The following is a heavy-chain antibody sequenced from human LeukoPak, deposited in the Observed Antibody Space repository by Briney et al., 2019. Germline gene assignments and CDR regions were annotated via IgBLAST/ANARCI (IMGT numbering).Heavy chain of an antibody. CDR1: GGSISSGDYY. J-gene: IGHJ4*02. CDR2: IYYSGTT. V-gene: IGHV4-39*07. CDR3: ARTGGGLRLGELSFVDY. D-gene: IGHD3-16*02. Sequence: SETLSLTCTVSGGSISSGDYYWSWIRQPPGKGLEWIGSIYYSGTTYYNPSLKSRVAISVDTSKNQFSLKLSSVTAADTAIYYCARTGGGLRLGELSFVDYWGQGTLVTVSS.